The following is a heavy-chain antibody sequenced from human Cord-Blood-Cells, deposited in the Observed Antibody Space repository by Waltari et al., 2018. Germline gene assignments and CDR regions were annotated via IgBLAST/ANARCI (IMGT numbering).Heavy chain of an antibody. Sequence: VPETPGKGLEWVSYISSSGSTIYYADSVKGRFTISRDNAKNSLYLQMNSLRAEDTAVYYCARDYRVGATILDAFDIWGQGTMVTVSS. CDR3: ARDYRVGATILDAFDI. D-gene: IGHD1-26*01. J-gene: IGHJ3*02. V-gene: IGHV3-48*03. CDR2: ISSSGSTI.